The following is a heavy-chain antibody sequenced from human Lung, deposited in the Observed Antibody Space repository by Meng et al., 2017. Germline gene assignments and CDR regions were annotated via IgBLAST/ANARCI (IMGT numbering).Heavy chain of an antibody. CDR3: ARRVHDGSGHHYFDY. J-gene: IGHJ4*02. CDR2: IGYSGTI. CDR1: GGSTTSTSYY. D-gene: IGHD3-22*01. Sequence: QLQLQESGPGLVKPSETLSLTCTVSGGSTTSTSYYWDCIRQSPAKGLEWIGTIGYSGTIVYNPSLSSRVTMTLDTSKNQFSLKLSSVTAPDTAVYYCARRVHDGSGHHYFDYWGQGTLVTVSS. V-gene: IGHV4-39*01.